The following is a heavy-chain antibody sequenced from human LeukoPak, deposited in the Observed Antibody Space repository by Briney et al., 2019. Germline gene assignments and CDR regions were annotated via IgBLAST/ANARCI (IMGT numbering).Heavy chain of an antibody. Sequence: GGSLRLSCAASGFTFRNYAVTWVRQAPGKGLEWVSSISGSGGMTYYADSVKGRFTISRDNSQNTLHLQMNSLRAEDTAIYYCAKGGKYNWHSIDYWGQGTLVTVSS. CDR3: AKGGKYNWHSIDY. CDR1: GFTFRNYA. J-gene: IGHJ4*02. CDR2: ISGSGGMT. V-gene: IGHV3-23*01. D-gene: IGHD1-7*01.